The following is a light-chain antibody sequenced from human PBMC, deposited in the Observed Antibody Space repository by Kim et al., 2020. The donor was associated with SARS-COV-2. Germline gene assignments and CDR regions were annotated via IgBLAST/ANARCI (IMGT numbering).Light chain of an antibody. Sequence: DIQMTQSPSTLSASVGDRVTITCRASQSISSWLAWYQQKPGKAPTLLIYKPSSLESGVPPRFSGSGSGTEFTLTISSLQPDDFATYYCQQYNSYPWTFGQGTKVDIK. J-gene: IGKJ1*01. CDR2: KPS. CDR3: QQYNSYPWT. V-gene: IGKV1-5*03. CDR1: QSISSW.